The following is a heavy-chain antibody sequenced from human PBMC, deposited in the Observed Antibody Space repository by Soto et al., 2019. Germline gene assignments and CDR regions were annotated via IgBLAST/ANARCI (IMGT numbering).Heavy chain of an antibody. CDR3: ARHLSSSFNYFDY. CDR2: IYYSGST. Sequence: ETLSLTCTVSGGSISSSSYYWGWIRQPPGKGLEWIGSIYYSGSTYYNPSLKSRVTISVDTSKNQFSLKLSSVTAADTAVYYCARHLSSSFNYFDYWGQGTLVTVSS. D-gene: IGHD6-13*01. CDR1: GGSISSSSYY. J-gene: IGHJ4*02. V-gene: IGHV4-39*01.